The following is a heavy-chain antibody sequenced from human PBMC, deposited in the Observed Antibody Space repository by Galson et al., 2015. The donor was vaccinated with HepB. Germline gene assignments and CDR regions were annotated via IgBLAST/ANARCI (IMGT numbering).Heavy chain of an antibody. CDR2: IKSKTDGGTT. D-gene: IGHD4-23*01. Sequence: SLRLSCAASGFTFSNAWMSWVRQAPGKGLEWVVRIKSKTDGGTTDYAAPVKGRFTISRDDSKNTLYLQMNSLKTEDTAVYYCTTAPTTVVTPDYWGQGTLVTVSS. V-gene: IGHV3-15*01. J-gene: IGHJ4*02. CDR1: GFTFSNAW. CDR3: TTAPTTVVTPDY.